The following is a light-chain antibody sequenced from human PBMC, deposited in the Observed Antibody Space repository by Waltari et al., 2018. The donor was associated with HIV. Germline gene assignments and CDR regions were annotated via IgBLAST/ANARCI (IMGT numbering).Light chain of an antibody. CDR3: SAWDNTLNGWV. CDR2: RNN. Sequence: QAGLTQPHSLYVRFGQTATRTCTGDRNTVHAQVAACLQHHQGHPPKVFSHRNNNRASGVSEKFSAFRSGKTAFLTITGLRPEDEADYFCSAWDNTLNGWVFGGGTQLTVL. CDR1: RNTVHAQV. J-gene: IGLJ3*02. V-gene: IGLV10-54*04.